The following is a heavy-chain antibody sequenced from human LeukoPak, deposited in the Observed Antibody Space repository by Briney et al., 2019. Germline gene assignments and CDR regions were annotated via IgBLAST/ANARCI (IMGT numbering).Heavy chain of an antibody. CDR2: IIPIFCTA. V-gene: IGHV1-69*13. CDR1: GGTFSSYA. D-gene: IGHD2-2*01. J-gene: IGHJ4*02. Sequence: SVKVSCKASGGTFSSYAISWVRQAPGQGLEWMGGIIPIFCTANYAQKFQGRVTITADESTSTAYMELSSLRSEDTAVYYCARGYCSSTSCPFDYWGQGTLVTVSS. CDR3: ARGYCSSTSCPFDY.